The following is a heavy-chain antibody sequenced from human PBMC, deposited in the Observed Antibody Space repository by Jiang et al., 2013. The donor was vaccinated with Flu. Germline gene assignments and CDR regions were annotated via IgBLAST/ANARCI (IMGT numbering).Heavy chain of an antibody. V-gene: IGHV6-1*01. J-gene: IGHJ3*02. CDR3: TRGVHAFDI. CDR1: GDSVSSNSAA. D-gene: IGHD3-10*01. CDR2: TYYRSKWFN. Sequence: QTLSLTCAISGDSVSSNSAAWNWIRQSPSGGLEWLGRTYYRSKWFNDYAVSVKSRITINPDTSKNQFSLQLNSVTPEDTAVYYCTRGVHAFDIWGQGTMVTVSS.